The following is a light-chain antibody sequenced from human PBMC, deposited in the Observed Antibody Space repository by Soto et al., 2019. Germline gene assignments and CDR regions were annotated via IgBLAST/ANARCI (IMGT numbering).Light chain of an antibody. CDR3: QQHYSTPLN. CDR2: WAS. J-gene: IGKJ5*01. CDR1: QGVLHDSNTKNY. V-gene: IGKV4-1*01. Sequence: DIGMTQSPDCLAVSPGERATINCKSSQGVLHDSNTKNYFAWYQQKPGQPPKLLIFWASTRESGVPDRFSGSGSGTDFTLTISSLQAEDVAVYYCQQHYSTPLNFGQGTRLEIK.